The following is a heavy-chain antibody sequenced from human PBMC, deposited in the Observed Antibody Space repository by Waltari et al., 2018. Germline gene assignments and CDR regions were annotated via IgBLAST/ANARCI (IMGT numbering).Heavy chain of an antibody. CDR1: GYSFTSYW. D-gene: IGHD2-8*01. J-gene: IGHJ3*02. CDR2: SYPGDSDT. CDR3: ARLPGRLVLNDAFDI. V-gene: IGHV5-51*01. Sequence: EVQLVQSGAEVKKPGESLKISCKGSGYSFTSYWIGWVRQMPGKGLEGLGISYPGDSDTRYSPSFQGQVTISADKSISTAYLQWSSLKASDTAMYYCARLPGRLVLNDAFDIWGQGTMVTVSS.